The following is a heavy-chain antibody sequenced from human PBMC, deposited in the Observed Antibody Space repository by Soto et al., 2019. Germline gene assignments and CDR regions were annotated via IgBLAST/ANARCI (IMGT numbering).Heavy chain of an antibody. CDR2: IYYSGST. V-gene: IGHV4-31*03. CDR3: ARGGGSIAARPGPNDY. D-gene: IGHD6-6*01. J-gene: IGHJ4*02. Sequence: SETLSLTCTVSGGSISSGGYYWSWIRQHPGKGLEWIGYIYYSGSTYYNPSLKSRVTISVDTSKNQFSLKLSSVTAADTAVYYCARGGGSIAARPGPNDYWGQGTLVTVSS. CDR1: GGSISSGGYY.